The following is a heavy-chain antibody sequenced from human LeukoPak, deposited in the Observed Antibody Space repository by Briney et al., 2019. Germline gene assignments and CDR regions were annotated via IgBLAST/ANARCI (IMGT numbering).Heavy chain of an antibody. Sequence: GGSLRLSCAASGFTVSNNYVSWVRQAPGKGLEWVSFIYNTGSTYYADSVKGRFTITRDNSKNTLYLQMNSLRAEDTAVYYCARWYCSSNNCYYDYWGQGTLVTVSS. CDR2: IYNTGST. J-gene: IGHJ4*02. D-gene: IGHD2-2*01. CDR1: GFTVSNNY. V-gene: IGHV3-53*01. CDR3: ARWYCSSNNCYYDY.